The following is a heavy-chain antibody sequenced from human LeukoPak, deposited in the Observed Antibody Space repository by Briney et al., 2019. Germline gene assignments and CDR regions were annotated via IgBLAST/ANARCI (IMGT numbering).Heavy chain of an antibody. D-gene: IGHD6-6*01. CDR2: INPNSGGT. CDR3: ARQGVAARPPYYYYYMDV. CDR1: GYIFTDYY. J-gene: IGHJ6*03. Sequence: ASVKVSCKASGYIFTDYYIHWVRQAPGQGLEWMGWINPNSGGTSYSQRFQGRVTMTRDTSISTAYMELSRLRSDDTAVYYCARQGVAARPPYYYYYMDVWGKGTTVTASS. V-gene: IGHV1-2*02.